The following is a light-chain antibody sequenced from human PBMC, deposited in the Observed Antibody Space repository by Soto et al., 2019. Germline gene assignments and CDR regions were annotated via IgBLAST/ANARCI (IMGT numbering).Light chain of an antibody. Sequence: QSVLTQPPSVSAAPGQQISIPCSGSSSNVGKNYVSWYQQLPGTAPKLLIYDNSQRPSGIPDRFSGSKSGTSATLGITGLQAGDEADYYCGTWDSSLSGVVLGGRTKLTVL. CDR3: GTWDSSLSGVV. CDR2: DNS. V-gene: IGLV1-51*01. CDR1: SSNVGKNY. J-gene: IGLJ2*01.